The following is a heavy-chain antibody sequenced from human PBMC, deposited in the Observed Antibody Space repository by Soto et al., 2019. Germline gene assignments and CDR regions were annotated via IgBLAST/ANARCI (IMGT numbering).Heavy chain of an antibody. CDR2: ISSQNGNT. Sequence: QPQLVQSGPEVKKPGASVKVSCKASHYTFTSYGVSWVRQAPGQGLEWMGWISSQNGNTVYAQNFQGRVTLTTDTSASTAFMELSNLQSADTALYHCARDRHYYTPDRVDYWGQGPLITLSS. V-gene: IGHV1-18*01. D-gene: IGHD3-10*01. CDR1: HYTFTSYG. CDR3: ARDRHYYTPDRVDY. J-gene: IGHJ1*01.